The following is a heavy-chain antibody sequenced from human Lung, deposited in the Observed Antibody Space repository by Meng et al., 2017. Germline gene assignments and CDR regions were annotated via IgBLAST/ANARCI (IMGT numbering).Heavy chain of an antibody. J-gene: IGHJ4*02. CDR1: GGSFSDYY. V-gene: IGHV4-34*01. CDR2: INHSGST. D-gene: IGHD1-1*01. Sequence: SETLSLTCVVSGGSFSDYYWSWIRQPPGKGLEWIGEINHSGSTNYNPSLESRATISVDTSQNNLSLKLSSVTAADSAVYYCARGPNTRAHDFDYWGQGTLVTVSS. CDR3: ARGPNTRAHDFDY.